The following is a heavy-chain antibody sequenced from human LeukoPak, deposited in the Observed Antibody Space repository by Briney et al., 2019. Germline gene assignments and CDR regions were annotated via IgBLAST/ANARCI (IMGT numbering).Heavy chain of an antibody. J-gene: IGHJ4*02. V-gene: IGHV1-69*13. CDR2: IIPIFGTA. CDR1: RGTFISYV. D-gene: IGHD4-17*01. Sequence: SVKVSCKASRGTFISYVISWVRQAPGQGLEWMGGIIPIFGTAHYAQKLQGRVTITPDESTSTVYMELSSLRSEDTAVYYCARTTVTTDYFDYWGQGTLVTVSS. CDR3: ARTTVTTDYFDY.